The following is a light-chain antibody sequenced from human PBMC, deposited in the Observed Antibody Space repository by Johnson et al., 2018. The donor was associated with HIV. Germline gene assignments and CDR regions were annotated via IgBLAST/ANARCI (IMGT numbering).Light chain of an antibody. Sequence: QSALTQPPSVSAAPGQKVTISCSGSSSNIGNNYVSWYQQLPGTAPKLLIYENNKRPSGIPDRFSGSKSGPSASLAISGLQAEDESDYYCATWDDTLNCRYVFGTGTKVTVL. J-gene: IGLJ1*01. CDR1: SSNIGNNY. CDR3: ATWDDTLNCRYV. V-gene: IGLV1-51*02. CDR2: ENN.